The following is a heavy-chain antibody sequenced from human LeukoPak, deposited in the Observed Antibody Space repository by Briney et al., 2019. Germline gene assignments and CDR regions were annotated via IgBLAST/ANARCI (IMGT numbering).Heavy chain of an antibody. V-gene: IGHV4-59*01. CDR2: IYYSGST. Sequence: SETLSLTCTVSGGSISSYYWSWIRQPPGKGLEWIGYIYYSGSTNYNPSLKSRVTISVDTSKNQFSLKLSSVTAADTAVYYCARKPERYYYGSGSPLYFDYWGQGTLVAVSS. CDR3: ARKPERYYYGSGSPLYFDY. CDR1: GGSISSYY. D-gene: IGHD3-10*01. J-gene: IGHJ4*02.